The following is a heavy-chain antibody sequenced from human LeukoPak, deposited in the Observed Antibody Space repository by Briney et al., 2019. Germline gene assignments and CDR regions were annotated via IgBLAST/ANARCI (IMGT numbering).Heavy chain of an antibody. J-gene: IGHJ4*02. CDR1: GDSISSGDYH. Sequence: SETLSLTCTVSGDSISSGDYHWSWIRQPAGKGLEWIGRVSPSGSTSYKPSLKSRVAISVDTSRNQFSLRLTSVTAADTAVYFCARGSVRLDYWGQGTLVTVSS. D-gene: IGHD4-17*01. CDR2: VSPSGST. CDR3: ARGSVRLDY. V-gene: IGHV4-61*02.